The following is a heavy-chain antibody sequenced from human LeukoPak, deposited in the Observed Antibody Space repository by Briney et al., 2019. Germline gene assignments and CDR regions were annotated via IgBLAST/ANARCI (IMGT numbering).Heavy chain of an antibody. V-gene: IGHV4-59*01. D-gene: IGHD1-14*01. CDR2: ISDSGST. Sequence: SETLSLTCTVSGGSISSYYWSWIRQPPGKGLEWIGYISDSGSTNYNPSLKSRVTISVDTSKNQFSLKLSSVTAADTAVYYCAREGGTGAFDIWGQGTMVTVSS. CDR3: AREGGTGAFDI. CDR1: GGSISSYY. J-gene: IGHJ3*02.